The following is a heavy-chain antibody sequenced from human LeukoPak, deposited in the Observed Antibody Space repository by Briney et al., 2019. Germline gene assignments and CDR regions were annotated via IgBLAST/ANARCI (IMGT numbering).Heavy chain of an antibody. V-gene: IGHV4-59*08. D-gene: IGHD1-1*01. J-gene: IGHJ5*02. CDR1: GGSISSYY. CDR2: IYYSGST. CDR3: ARPVNENWFDP. Sequence: SETLSLTCTVSGGSISSYYWSWIRQPPGKGLEWIGYIYYSGSTNYNPSLKSRVTISVDTSKNQFSLKLSSVTAADTAVYYCARPVNENWFDPWGQGTLVTVSS.